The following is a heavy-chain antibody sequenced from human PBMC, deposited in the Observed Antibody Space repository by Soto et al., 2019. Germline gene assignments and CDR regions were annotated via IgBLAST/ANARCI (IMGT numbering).Heavy chain of an antibody. CDR2: ISGSGGST. Sequence: GGSLRLSCAASGFTFSTYAMSWVRQAPGKGLEWVSAISGSGGSTYYADSVKGRFTISRDNSKTPLYLQMDSLRAEDTAVYYCAKDQGEGILVVDDAFDIWGQGTMVTVSS. J-gene: IGHJ3*02. CDR1: GFTFSTYA. CDR3: AKDQGEGILVVDDAFDI. V-gene: IGHV3-23*01. D-gene: IGHD2-15*01.